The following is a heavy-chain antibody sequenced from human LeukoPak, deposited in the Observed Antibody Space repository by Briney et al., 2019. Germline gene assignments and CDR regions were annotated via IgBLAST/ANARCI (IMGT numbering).Heavy chain of an antibody. Sequence: PRGSVRLSCAASGFTFSDYYMSWIRQAPGKGLEWVSYISSSGSTKYYADSVKGRFTISRDNAKNSLYLQMNSLRAEDTAVYYCARSLSYYYDSSGYYYYWGQGTLVT. J-gene: IGHJ4*02. CDR3: ARSLSYYYDSSGYYYY. D-gene: IGHD3-22*01. CDR1: GFTFSDYY. V-gene: IGHV3-11*01. CDR2: ISSSGSTK.